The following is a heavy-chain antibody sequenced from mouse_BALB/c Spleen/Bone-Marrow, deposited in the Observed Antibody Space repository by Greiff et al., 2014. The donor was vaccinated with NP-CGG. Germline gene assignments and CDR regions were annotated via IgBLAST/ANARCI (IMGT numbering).Heavy chain of an antibody. V-gene: IGHV1S41*01. CDR2: IAPGSGST. CDR1: GYTFTNYW. D-gene: IGHD2-2*01. Sequence: DLVKPGASVKLSCKTSGYTFTNYWINWIKQRPGQGLEWLGRIAPGSGSTYYNEMFKVKAPLTVDTSSSTAYIQXXSLSSXXSAVYFCARERYGYDGWYFDVWGAGTTVTVSS. J-gene: IGHJ1*01. CDR3: ARERYGYDGWYFDV.